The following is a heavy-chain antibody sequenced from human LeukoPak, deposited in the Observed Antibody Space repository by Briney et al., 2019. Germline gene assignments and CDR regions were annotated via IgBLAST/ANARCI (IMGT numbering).Heavy chain of an antibody. J-gene: IGHJ6*02. Sequence: PSETLSLTCAVYGGSFSGYYWSWIRQPPGKGLEWIGEINHSGNTNYNPSLKSRVTISVDTSKNQFSLKLSSVTAADTAVYYCARDGPLDSSGYYRTYYYYYGMDVWGQGTTVTVSS. CDR2: INHSGNT. V-gene: IGHV4-34*01. CDR3: ARDGPLDSSGYYRTYYYYYGMDV. D-gene: IGHD3-22*01. CDR1: GGSFSGYY.